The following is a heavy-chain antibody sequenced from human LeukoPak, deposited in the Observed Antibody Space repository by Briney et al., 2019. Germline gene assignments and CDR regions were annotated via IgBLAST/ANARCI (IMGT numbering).Heavy chain of an antibody. J-gene: IGHJ2*01. CDR1: GFTFSSHS. CDR2: ITPSGFNL. Sequence: PGVSLRLSCAASGFTFSSHSMNWVRQAPGKGREGRSYITPSGFNLDSNFVQGRFTISRNRAKNAAYLRMNILTAEDTAMYYCARGGAFSGAHWWFDLWGRGTLVTVS. D-gene: IGHD2-15*01. V-gene: IGHV3-48*01. CDR3: ARGGAFSGAHWWFDL.